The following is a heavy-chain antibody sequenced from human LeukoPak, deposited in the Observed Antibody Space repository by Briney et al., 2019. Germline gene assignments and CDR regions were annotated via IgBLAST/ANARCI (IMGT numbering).Heavy chain of an antibody. CDR2: IYSGGST. J-gene: IGHJ4*02. CDR3: ARDEDEYGGKD. CDR1: GFTVSSNY. V-gene: IGHV3-53*01. D-gene: IGHD4-23*01. Sequence: SGGSLRLSCAASGFTVSSNYMSWVRQAPGKGLEWVSVIYSGGSTYYADSVKGRFTISRDNSKNTLYLQMNSLRAEDTAVYFCARDEDEYGGKDWGQGTLVTVSS.